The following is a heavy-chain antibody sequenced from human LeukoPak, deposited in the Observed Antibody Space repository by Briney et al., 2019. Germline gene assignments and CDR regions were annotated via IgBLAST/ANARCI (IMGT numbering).Heavy chain of an antibody. CDR1: GFAFNIYA. CDR3: AKDAIGYLNYFDY. D-gene: IGHD5-12*01. Sequence: GGSLRLSCAASGFAFNIYAMSWVRQAPGKGLEWVSGISGSSGSAYYASSVRGRFTISRDNSKNTLYLHMNSLRAEDTAIYYCAKDAIGYLNYFDYWGRGTLVTVSS. V-gene: IGHV3-23*01. J-gene: IGHJ4*02. CDR2: ISGSSGSA.